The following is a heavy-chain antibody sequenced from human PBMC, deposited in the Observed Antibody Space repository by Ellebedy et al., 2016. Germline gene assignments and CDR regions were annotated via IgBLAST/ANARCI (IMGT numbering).Heavy chain of an antibody. J-gene: IGHJ3*02. CDR2: ISWNGDTT. CDR1: GLSFDEYT. V-gene: IGHV3-43*01. Sequence: GGSLRLSXAASGLSFDEYTMHWVRQVPGKGLEWVSLISWNGDTTDYADSVKGRFTISRDNAKNSVYLQMNSLRAEDTAVYYCARRNDFDIWGQGTMVTVSS. CDR3: ARRNDFDI.